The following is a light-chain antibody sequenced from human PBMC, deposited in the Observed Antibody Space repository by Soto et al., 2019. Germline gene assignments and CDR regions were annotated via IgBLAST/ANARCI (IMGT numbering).Light chain of an antibody. Sequence: DIQMTQSPASLSASVGDRVTITCQASQDIRKYLSWYQQKPGRAPKLLIYGASYLETGVPSRFSGSGYGTDFTFTISSLQPEDIATYYCQHYDHLHPFTFGPGTKVAI. CDR3: QHYDHLHPFT. V-gene: IGKV1-33*01. CDR2: GAS. CDR1: QDIRKY. J-gene: IGKJ3*01.